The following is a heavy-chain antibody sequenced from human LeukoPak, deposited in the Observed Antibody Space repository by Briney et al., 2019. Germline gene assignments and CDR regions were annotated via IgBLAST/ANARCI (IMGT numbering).Heavy chain of an antibody. D-gene: IGHD6-19*01. CDR1: GGTFANYA. CDR2: VIPFLGIV. V-gene: IGHV1-69*04. J-gene: IGHJ6*02. CDR3: ARNIAVAGNRGMDV. Sequence: ASGEVSCKASGGTFANYAINWVRQAPGQGLEWLGRVIPFLGIVNYAQKFQGRVTIIADKSTSTAYMELSSLRSEDTAIYYCARNIAVAGNRGMDVWGQGTTVTVSS.